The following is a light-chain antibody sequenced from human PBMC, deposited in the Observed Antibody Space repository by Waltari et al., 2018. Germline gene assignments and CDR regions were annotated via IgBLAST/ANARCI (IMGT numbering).Light chain of an antibody. Sequence: DIQMTQSPSFVSASVGDRVTITCRASQGISSRLAWYQQKPGKAPKLLIYTASTLQSGVPSRFSGSGSGTEFTLIITTLQPEDFATYCCLQAYSFPRTFGQGTKLEIK. CDR2: TAS. J-gene: IGKJ2*01. CDR3: LQAYSFPRT. CDR1: QGISSR. V-gene: IGKV1-12*01.